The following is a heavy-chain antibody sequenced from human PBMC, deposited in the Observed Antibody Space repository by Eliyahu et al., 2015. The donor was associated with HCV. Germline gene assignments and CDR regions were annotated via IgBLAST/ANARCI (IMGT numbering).Heavy chain of an antibody. J-gene: IGHJ4*02. CDR3: AREGHRTGKSSGWRRFYFDY. V-gene: IGHV4-34*01. D-gene: IGHD6-19*01. CDR1: GGSFSGYY. Sequence: QVQLQQWGAGLLKPSETLSLTCAVYGGSFSGYYWGWFRRPPGRGRGWIGEINHSGSTNYNPSLKSRVTISVDTSKNQFSLKLSSVTAADTAVYYCAREGHRTGKSSGWRRFYFDYWGQGTLVTVSS. CDR2: INHSGST.